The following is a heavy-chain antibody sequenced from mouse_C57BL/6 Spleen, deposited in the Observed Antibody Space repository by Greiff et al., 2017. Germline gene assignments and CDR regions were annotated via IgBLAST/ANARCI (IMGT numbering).Heavy chain of an antibody. CDR1: GYAFSSSW. CDR2: IYPGDGDT. Sequence: QVQLQQSGPELVKPGASVKISCKASGYAFSSSWMNWVKQRPGKGLEWIGRIYPGDGDTNYNGKFKGKATLTADKSSSTAYMQLSSLTSEDSAVYFCAKGYGSSYEWYFDVWGTGTTVTVSS. J-gene: IGHJ1*03. CDR3: AKGYGSSYEWYFDV. V-gene: IGHV1-82*01. D-gene: IGHD1-1*01.